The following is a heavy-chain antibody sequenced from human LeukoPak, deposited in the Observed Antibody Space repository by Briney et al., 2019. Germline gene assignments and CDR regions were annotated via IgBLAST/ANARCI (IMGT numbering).Heavy chain of an antibody. Sequence: PSETLSLTCTVSGGPIYSYYWSWIRQTAGKGLEWIGRLYPGVSTNYNPSLKSRVTISTDTSKNQFSLRLTSVTAADTAVYYCARAEKAVTGTLDYWGQGTLITVSS. V-gene: IGHV4-4*07. CDR2: LYPGVST. CDR1: GGPIYSYY. CDR3: ARAEKAVTGTLDY. D-gene: IGHD6-19*01. J-gene: IGHJ4*02.